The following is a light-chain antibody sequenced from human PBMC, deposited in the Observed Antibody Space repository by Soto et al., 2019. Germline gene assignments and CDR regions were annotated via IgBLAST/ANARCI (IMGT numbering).Light chain of an antibody. Sequence: EIVLTQSPGTLSLAPGERATLSCRASLSVTSNFLAWYQQKPGQAPRLLLYDASNRATGIPDRFSGSGSGTDFSLTISRLEPEDFAVSYCQQYGSSVWTFGQGTRVEIK. J-gene: IGKJ1*01. V-gene: IGKV3-20*01. CDR3: QQYGSSVWT. CDR1: LSVTSNF. CDR2: DAS.